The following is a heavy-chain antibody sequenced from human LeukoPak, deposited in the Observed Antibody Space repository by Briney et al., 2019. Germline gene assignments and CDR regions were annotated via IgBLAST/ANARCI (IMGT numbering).Heavy chain of an antibody. CDR1: GFIFSSYA. CDR3: ARGTGPRDYYYHMDV. CDR2: ISYDGSNK. J-gene: IGHJ6*03. Sequence: GGSLRLSCAASGFIFSSYAMHWVRQAPGKGLEWEAFISYDGSNKYSADSVKGRFTISRDKSKNTLYLQMNSLRVEDTAVYYCARGTGPRDYYYHMDVWGKGTTVTVSS. V-gene: IGHV3-30*04. D-gene: IGHD1-14*01.